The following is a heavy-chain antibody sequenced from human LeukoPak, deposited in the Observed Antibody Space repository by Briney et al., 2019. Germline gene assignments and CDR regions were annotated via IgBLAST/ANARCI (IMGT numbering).Heavy chain of an antibody. Sequence: SETLSLTCTVAGGSISSYYWSWIRHPPGKGLEWIWYIYYSGSTNYNPSLKSRVTISVDTSKNQFSLKLSSVTAADTAVYYCARHGYSSGSLAWFDPWGQGTQVTVSS. CDR1: GGSISSYY. J-gene: IGHJ5*02. V-gene: IGHV4-59*01. CDR2: IYYSGST. CDR3: ARHGYSSGSLAWFDP. D-gene: IGHD6-19*01.